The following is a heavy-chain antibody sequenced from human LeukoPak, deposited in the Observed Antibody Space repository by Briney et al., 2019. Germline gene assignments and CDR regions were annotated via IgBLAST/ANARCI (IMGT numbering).Heavy chain of an antibody. D-gene: IGHD2-8*02. V-gene: IGHV3-74*01. CDR3: ASDFTGRDDY. Sequence: PGGSLKLSCAASGFTFSRYWMHWVRQAPGKGPVWVSRMNTDGSRTDYADSVKGRFTISRDNAKNILYLQMNSLGAEDTAVYSCASDFTGRDDYWGQGTLVTVSS. CDR1: GFTFSRYW. CDR2: MNTDGSRT. J-gene: IGHJ4*02.